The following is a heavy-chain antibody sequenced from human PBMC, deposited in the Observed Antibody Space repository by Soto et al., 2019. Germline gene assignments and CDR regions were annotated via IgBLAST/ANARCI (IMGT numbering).Heavy chain of an antibody. V-gene: IGHV2-5*02. CDR2: IYWDDDK. D-gene: IGHD3-3*01. CDR3: AHRMGKYGSWNGGYFDY. J-gene: IGHJ4*02. Sequence: QVTLRESGLTLVKPTQTLTLTCTFSGFSLSTGGVGVGWIRQPPGKALEWLAVIYWDDDKRYSPALKSRLTITKDTSKNLVVLMMTNMDPVDSATYYCAHRMGKYGSWNGGYFDYWGQGILVTVSS. CDR1: GFSLSTGGVG.